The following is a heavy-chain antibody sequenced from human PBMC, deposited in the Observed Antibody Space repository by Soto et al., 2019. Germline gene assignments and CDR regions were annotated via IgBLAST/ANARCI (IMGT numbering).Heavy chain of an antibody. CDR3: ARDYFDTSGYPTGPHFAFDI. V-gene: IGHV4-30-4*01. CDR2: IYDSGSS. J-gene: IGHJ3*02. D-gene: IGHD3-22*01. CDR1: GGSISSGDYY. Sequence: SETLSLTCTVSGGSISSGDYYWSWIRQPPGKGLEWIGYIYDSGSSYYNPSLKSRVTISVDTSKNQFSLKLSSVTAADTAVYYCARDYFDTSGYPTGPHFAFDIWGQGTMVTVSS.